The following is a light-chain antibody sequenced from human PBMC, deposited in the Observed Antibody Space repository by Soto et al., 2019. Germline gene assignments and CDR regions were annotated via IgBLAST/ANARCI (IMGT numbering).Light chain of an antibody. Sequence: VLRQCPDTVSLSPGERASLSCGASQSVSNNYLAWYQQKPGQAPRLLIYGASNRATGIPDRFSGSGSGTDFTLTISRLEPEDFAVYYCQQYGSSGTFGQGTKVDIK. CDR3: QQYGSSGT. V-gene: IGKV3-20*01. CDR1: QSVSNNY. J-gene: IGKJ1*01. CDR2: GAS.